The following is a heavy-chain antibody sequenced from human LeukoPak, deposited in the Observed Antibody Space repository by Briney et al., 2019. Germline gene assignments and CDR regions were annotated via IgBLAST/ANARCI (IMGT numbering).Heavy chain of an antibody. D-gene: IGHD1-26*01. V-gene: IGHV4-4*02. CDR3: VRGGTYYLPY. J-gene: IGHJ4*02. CDR1: GVSITDNW. CDR2: ILHTGPT. Sequence: SETLSLTCAVSGVSITDNWWSWVRQPPGKGLEWIGEILHTGPTNFNPSLKSRVTISMDKSKNQLSLRLNSVTAADTAIYYCVRGGTYYLPYWGQGTLVTVSS.